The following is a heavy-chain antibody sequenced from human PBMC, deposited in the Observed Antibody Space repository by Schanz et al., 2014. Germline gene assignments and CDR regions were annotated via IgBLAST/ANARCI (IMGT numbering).Heavy chain of an antibody. J-gene: IGHJ4*02. V-gene: IGHV1-46*03. D-gene: IGHD6-13*01. CDR2: INPSGGST. CDR3: ARDGVDAAAGGNY. CDR1: GYTFTSDS. Sequence: QVQVVQSGAEVKKPGASVKVSCKASGYTFTSDSMHWVRQAPGQGLEWMGMINPSGGSTTYAQKFQGRVTMTRDTSTSTVYMEWSSLRSEDTAVYYCARDGVDAAAGGNYWGQGTLVTVSS.